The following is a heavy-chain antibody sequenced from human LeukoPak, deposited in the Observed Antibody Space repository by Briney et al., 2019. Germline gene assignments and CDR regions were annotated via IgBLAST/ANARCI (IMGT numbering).Heavy chain of an antibody. CDR2: INPNSGGT. CDR1: GYTFTGYY. Sequence: ASVKVSCKAPGYTFTGYYMHWVRQAPGQGLEWTGWINPNSGGTNYAQKFQGRVTMTRDTSISTAYMELSRLRPDDTAVYYCARVVVAATRWFDPWGQGTLVTVSS. CDR3: ARVVVAATRWFDP. V-gene: IGHV1-2*02. J-gene: IGHJ5*02. D-gene: IGHD2-15*01.